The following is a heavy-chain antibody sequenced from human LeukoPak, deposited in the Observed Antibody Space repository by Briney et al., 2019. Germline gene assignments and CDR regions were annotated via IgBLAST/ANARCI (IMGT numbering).Heavy chain of an antibody. D-gene: IGHD1-26*01. CDR1: GFTFSNYW. J-gene: IGHJ4*02. CDR2: INQDGSEG. CDR3: ARDGRYISDY. V-gene: IGHV3-7*05. Sequence: GGSLRLSCAASGFTFSNYWMSWVRQAPGKGLEWVANINQDGSEGYYVDSVKGRFTVSRDNAKNSLYLQMNSLRAEDTAVYYCARDGRYISDYWGQGTLVIVSS.